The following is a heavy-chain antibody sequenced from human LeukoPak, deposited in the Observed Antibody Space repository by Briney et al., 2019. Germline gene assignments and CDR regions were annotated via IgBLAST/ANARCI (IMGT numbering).Heavy chain of an antibody. CDR1: GGSISSYY. CDR3: ARVPAVAGTLYYYGTDV. J-gene: IGHJ6*02. Sequence: SETLSLTCTVSGGSISSYYWSWIRQPPGKGLEWIGYIYYSGSTNYNPSLKSRVTISVDTSKNQFSLKLSSVTAADTAVYYCARVPAVAGTLYYYGTDVWGQGTTVTVSS. CDR2: IYYSGST. V-gene: IGHV4-59*01. D-gene: IGHD6-19*01.